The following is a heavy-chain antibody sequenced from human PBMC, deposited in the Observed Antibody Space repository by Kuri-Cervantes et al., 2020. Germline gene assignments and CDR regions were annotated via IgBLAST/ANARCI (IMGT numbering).Heavy chain of an antibody. D-gene: IGHD4-17*01. CDR3: ARFYGDLKKSLGWFAP. V-gene: IGHV3-30-3*01. CDR1: GFTFSSYA. Sequence: GESLKISCAASGFTFSSYAMHWVRQAPGKGLEWVAVISYDGSNKYYADSVKGRFTISRDNSKNTLYLQMNSLRAEDTAVYYCARFYGDLKKSLGWFAPWGQGTLVTVSS. CDR2: ISYDGSNK. J-gene: IGHJ5*02.